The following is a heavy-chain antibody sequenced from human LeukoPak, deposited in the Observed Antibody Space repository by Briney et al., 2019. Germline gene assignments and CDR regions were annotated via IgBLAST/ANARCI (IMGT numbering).Heavy chain of an antibody. Sequence: GESLRLSCAASGFTFSSYAMSWVRQAPGKGLEWVSGISTSGGSSSYADSVKGRFTISRDNPRNTLYMQMNSLRPEDTAVYYCTKATSPGYCSSTSCYFDWWGQGTLVTVSS. V-gene: IGHV3-23*01. CDR3: TKATSPGYCSSTSCYFDW. D-gene: IGHD2-2*01. J-gene: IGHJ4*02. CDR1: GFTFSSYA. CDR2: ISTSGGSS.